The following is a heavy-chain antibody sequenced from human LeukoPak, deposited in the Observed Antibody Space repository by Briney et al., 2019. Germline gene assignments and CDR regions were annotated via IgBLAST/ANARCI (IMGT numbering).Heavy chain of an antibody. CDR1: GGSFSGYY. CDR2: INHSGST. Sequence: SETLSLTCAVYGGSFSGYYWSWIRQPPGKGLEWIGEINHSGSTNYNPSLKSRVTISVDTSKNQFSLKLSSVTAADTAVYYCARGRLQYQLRYDIPLNRFDPWGQGTLVTVSS. D-gene: IGHD2-2*01. CDR3: ARGRLQYQLRYDIPLNRFDP. V-gene: IGHV4-34*01. J-gene: IGHJ5*02.